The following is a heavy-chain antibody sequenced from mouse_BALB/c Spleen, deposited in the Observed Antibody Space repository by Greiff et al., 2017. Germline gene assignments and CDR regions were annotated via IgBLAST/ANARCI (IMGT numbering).Heavy chain of an antibody. V-gene: IGHV2-9*02. J-gene: IGHJ2*01. CDR1: GFSLTSYG. CDR2: IWAGGST. Sequence: VQLQESGPGLVAPSQSLSITCTVSGFSLTSYGVHWVRQPPGKGLEWLGVIWAGGSTNYNSALMSRLSISKDNSKSQVFIKMNSLQTDDTAMYYCARGGTMSFDYWGQGTTLTAAS. D-gene: IGHD2-4*01. CDR3: ARGGTMSFDY.